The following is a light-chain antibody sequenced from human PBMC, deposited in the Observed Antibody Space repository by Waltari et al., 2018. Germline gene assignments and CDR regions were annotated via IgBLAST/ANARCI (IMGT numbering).Light chain of an antibody. CDR2: WAS. V-gene: IGKV4-1*01. J-gene: IGKJ5*01. Sequence: DIVMTQSPDSLAVSLGERATINCKSSQSVLYSSNNKNYLAWYQQKPGQPPKLLIYWASTPESGVPDRFSGSGSGTDFTLTISSLQAEDVAVYYCQQYYSTLITFGQGTRLEIK. CDR1: QSVLYSSNNKNY. CDR3: QQYYSTLIT.